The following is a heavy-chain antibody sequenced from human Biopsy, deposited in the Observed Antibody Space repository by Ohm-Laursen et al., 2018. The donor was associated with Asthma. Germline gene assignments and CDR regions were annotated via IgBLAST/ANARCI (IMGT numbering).Heavy chain of an antibody. V-gene: IGHV4-34*01. CDR3: ARGPELDV. Sequence: TLSLTCDVYPGSFSGFFWTWIRQSPGKGLEWIGETNERGVTNNNPSLKSRVIISIDTYWNRVSLKLTSVTAADTAVYYCARGPELDVWGQGTAVTVSS. CDR2: TNERGVT. J-gene: IGHJ6*02. CDR1: PGSFSGFF.